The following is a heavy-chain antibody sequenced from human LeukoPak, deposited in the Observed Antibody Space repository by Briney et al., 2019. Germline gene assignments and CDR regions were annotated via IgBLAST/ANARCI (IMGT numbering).Heavy chain of an antibody. V-gene: IGHV1-18*01. CDR1: GYTLTNYN. Sequence: WASVKVSCKASGYTLTNYNISWVRQAPGQGLEWMGWINTYKGDTLYAQKLQGRVTMTAETSTNTAYMELRSLRFDDTAVYYCAREFGHCYGDNCFYFFDTWGQGFRVTVSS. J-gene: IGHJ4*02. CDR3: AREFGHCYGDNCFYFFDT. D-gene: IGHD4-23*01. CDR2: INTYKGDT.